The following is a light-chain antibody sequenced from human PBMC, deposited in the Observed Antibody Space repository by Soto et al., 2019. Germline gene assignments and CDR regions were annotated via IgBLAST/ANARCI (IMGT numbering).Light chain of an antibody. CDR3: QQYDRSPWT. Sequence: EIVLTQSPGTLSLSPGETATLSCRASQSVSSSYLACYQQKPGQDPRLLIYGASSRATGIPDRFSGSGSGTDFTLTISRLEPEDFAVYHCQQYDRSPWTFGQGTKVKIK. V-gene: IGKV3-20*01. CDR1: QSVSSSY. J-gene: IGKJ1*01. CDR2: GAS.